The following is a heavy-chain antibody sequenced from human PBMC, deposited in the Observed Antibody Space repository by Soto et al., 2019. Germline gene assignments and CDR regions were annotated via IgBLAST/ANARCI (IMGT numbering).Heavy chain of an antibody. CDR3: VRFWPPPYSDALTDYTDAFDY. D-gene: IGHD3-9*01. Sequence: SVTICLTWTVAGGNIIADCGSWIRKKTGKGLEWIGFIYYGGSTNYNPSLKSRVTISVDTSKNQFSLKLSSVTAADTAVYYCVRFWPPPYSDALTDYTDAFDYWGQGTLVTVSS. J-gene: IGHJ4*02. V-gene: IGHV4-59*08. CDR2: IYYGGST. CDR1: GGNIIADC.